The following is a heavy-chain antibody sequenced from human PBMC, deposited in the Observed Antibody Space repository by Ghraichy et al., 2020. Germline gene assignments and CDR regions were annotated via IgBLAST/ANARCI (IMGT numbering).Heavy chain of an antibody. V-gene: IGHV3-23*01. Sequence: GGSLRLSCAGSGFTFSSYVMTWFRQAPGRGLEWVASMTGSTGATFYADSVRGRFTISRDNSKSTLYLHMSSLRAEDTAVYYCAKPLTGHTLLKYASEVWGQGTTVTVSS. CDR1: GFTFSSYV. CDR2: MTGSTGAT. J-gene: IGHJ6*02. CDR3: AKPLTGHTLLKYASEV. D-gene: IGHD1-20*01.